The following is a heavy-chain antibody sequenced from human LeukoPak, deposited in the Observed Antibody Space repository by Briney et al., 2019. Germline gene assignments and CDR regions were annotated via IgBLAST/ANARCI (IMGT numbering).Heavy chain of an antibody. CDR3: ARQTFGVLYFDS. CDR1: GGSISSYY. CDR2: IYYSGST. D-gene: IGHD3-10*01. V-gene: IGHV4-59*08. J-gene: IGHJ4*02. Sequence: SETLSLTCSVSGGSISSYYWSWLRQPPGKGLEWIGYIYYSGSTNYNPSLKSRVTISIDTSKNQFSLKLSSVTAADTAVYYCARQTFGVLYFDSWGQGTPVIVSS.